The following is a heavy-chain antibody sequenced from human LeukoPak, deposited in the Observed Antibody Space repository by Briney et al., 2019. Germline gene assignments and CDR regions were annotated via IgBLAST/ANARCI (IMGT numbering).Heavy chain of an antibody. V-gene: IGHV4-34*01. D-gene: IGHD3-10*01. CDR3: ARVAYGSGIFDP. CDR1: GGSFSGYY. J-gene: IGHJ5*02. Sequence: AETLSLTCAVYGGSFSGYYWSWIPHSPGKALEWIGEINHSGSTNYKPSLKSRVTISVDTSKNQFSLKLSSVTAADTAVYYCARVAYGSGIFDPWGQGTLVTVSS. CDR2: INHSGST.